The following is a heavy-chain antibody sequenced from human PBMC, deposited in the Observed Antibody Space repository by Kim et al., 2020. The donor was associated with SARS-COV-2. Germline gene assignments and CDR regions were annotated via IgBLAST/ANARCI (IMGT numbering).Heavy chain of an antibody. Sequence: SVKVSCKASGGTFSSYAISWVRQAPGQGLEWMGGIIPIFGTANYAQKFQGRVTITAVESTSTAYMELSSLRSEDMAVYYCAWIGTRYQLPVVYYGMDVWGQGTTVTVSS. J-gene: IGHJ6*02. CDR2: IIPIFGTA. V-gene: IGHV1-69*13. CDR1: GGTFSSYA. D-gene: IGHD2-2*01. CDR3: AWIGTRYQLPVVYYGMDV.